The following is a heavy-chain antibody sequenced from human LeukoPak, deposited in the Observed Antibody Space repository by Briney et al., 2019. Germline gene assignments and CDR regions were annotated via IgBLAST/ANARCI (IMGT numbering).Heavy chain of an antibody. CDR1: GGTFSSYA. D-gene: IGHD6-6*01. CDR2: IIPIFGTA. J-gene: IGHJ6*03. CDR3: ARGYSSSSFYYYYMDV. Sequence: SVKVSCKASGGTFSSYAISWVRQAPGQGLEWMGGIIPIFGTANYAQKFQGRVTITTDESTSTAYMELSSLRSEDTAVYYCARGYSSSSFYYYYMDVWGEGTTVTVSS. V-gene: IGHV1-69*05.